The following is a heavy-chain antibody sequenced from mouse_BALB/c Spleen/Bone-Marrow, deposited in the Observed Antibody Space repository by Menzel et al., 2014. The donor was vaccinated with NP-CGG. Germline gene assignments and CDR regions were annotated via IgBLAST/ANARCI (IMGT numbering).Heavy chain of an antibody. CDR2: IYPGDGDT. Sequence: QVQLQQSAAELVRPGSSVKISCKASGYAFSVYWMNWVKQRPGQGLEWNGQIYPGDGDTNYNGKFKGRATLTADKSSNTAYMQLSSLTSEDSAVYFCARGGISVDYWGQGTTLTVSS. V-gene: IGHV1-80*01. CDR1: GYAFSVYW. J-gene: IGHJ2*01. CDR3: ARGGISVDY.